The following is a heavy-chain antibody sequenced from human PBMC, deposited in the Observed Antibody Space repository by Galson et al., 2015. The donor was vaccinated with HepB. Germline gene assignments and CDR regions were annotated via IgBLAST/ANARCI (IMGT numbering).Heavy chain of an antibody. J-gene: IGHJ4*02. CDR1: GFTFDDYT. Sequence: SLRLSCAASGFTFDDYTMHWVRQAPGKGLEWVSLISWDGGSTYYADSVKGRLTISRDNSKNSLYLQMNSLRTEDTALYYCAKDMDSSGWYYFDYWGQGTLVTVSS. V-gene: IGHV3-43*01. D-gene: IGHD6-19*01. CDR3: AKDMDSSGWYYFDY. CDR2: ISWDGGST.